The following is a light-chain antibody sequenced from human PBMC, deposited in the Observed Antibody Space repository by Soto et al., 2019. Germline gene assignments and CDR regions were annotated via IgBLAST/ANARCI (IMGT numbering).Light chain of an antibody. J-gene: IGKJ1*01. V-gene: IGKV3-15*01. CDR3: QQYTVWPWT. CDR2: GSF. CDR1: QSVRSD. Sequence: EIVLTQSPGTLSLSPGERVTLSCRASQSVRSDLAWHQHKPGQAPRLLIYGSFNRATGIPARFSGSGSGVDFTLTISSLQSEDSAVYYCQQYTVWPWTFGQGTKVDIK.